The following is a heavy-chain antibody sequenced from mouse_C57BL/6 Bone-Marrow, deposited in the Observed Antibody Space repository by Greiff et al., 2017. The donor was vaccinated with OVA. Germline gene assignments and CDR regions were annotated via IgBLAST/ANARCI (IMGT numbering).Heavy chain of an antibody. Sequence: VQLQQPGAELVRPGSSVKLSCKASGYTFTSYWMHWVKQRPIQGLEWIGNIDPSVSETHYNQKFKDKATLTVDKSSSTAYMQLSSLTSEDSAVYYCAYGSSYCWYFDVWGTGTTVTVSS. CDR3: AYGSSYCWYFDV. CDR2: IDPSVSET. J-gene: IGHJ1*03. V-gene: IGHV1-52*01. D-gene: IGHD1-1*01. CDR1: GYTFTSYW.